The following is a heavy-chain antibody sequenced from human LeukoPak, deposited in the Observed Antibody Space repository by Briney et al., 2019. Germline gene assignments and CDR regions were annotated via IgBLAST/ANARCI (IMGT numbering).Heavy chain of an antibody. CDR3: GMSGDRVPLQDDVFDV. CDR2: IYPGDSGP. D-gene: IGHD1-26*01. V-gene: IGHV5-51*01. Sequence: GESLKISCKVSGYSFTSYCIGWVRQMPGKGLEWMGIIYPGDSGPTYSPSFQGQVTISVDKSINSAYLQWSSLQASDTAMYYCGMSGDRVPLQDDVFDVWGQGTMVTVST. CDR1: GYSFTSYC. J-gene: IGHJ3*01.